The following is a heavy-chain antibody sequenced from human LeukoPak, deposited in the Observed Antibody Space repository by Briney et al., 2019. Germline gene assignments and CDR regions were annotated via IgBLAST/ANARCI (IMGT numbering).Heavy chain of an antibody. Sequence: PSQTLSLTCTVSGGSISSGGYYWSWIRQPPGKGLEWIGYIYYSGSTNYNPSLKSRVTISVDTSKKQFSLKLSSVTAADTAVYYCASMGDDYGVPKWFDPWGQGTLVTVSS. CDR2: IYYSGST. CDR1: GGSISSGGYY. CDR3: ASMGDDYGVPKWFDP. J-gene: IGHJ5*02. D-gene: IGHD4-17*01. V-gene: IGHV4-61*08.